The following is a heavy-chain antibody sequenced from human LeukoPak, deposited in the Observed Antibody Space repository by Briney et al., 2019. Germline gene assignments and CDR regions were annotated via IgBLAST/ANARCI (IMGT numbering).Heavy chain of an antibody. V-gene: IGHV1-2*02. J-gene: IGHJ4*02. CDR3: ASVYSSGWYYDY. CDR1: GYTFTGYY. CDR2: INPNNGGT. Sequence: GASVKVSCKASGYTFTGYYMHWVRQAPGQGLEWMGWINPNNGGTNYAQKFQGRVAMTRDTSISTAYMELSRLTSDDAAVYYCASVYSSGWYYDYWGQGTLVTVSS. D-gene: IGHD6-19*01.